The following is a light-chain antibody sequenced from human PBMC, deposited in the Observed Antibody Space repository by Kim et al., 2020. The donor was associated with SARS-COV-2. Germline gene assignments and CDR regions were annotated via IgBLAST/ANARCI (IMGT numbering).Light chain of an antibody. V-gene: IGLV1-51*01. Sequence: GQKVTISCSGRRSNIGSNDVSWYQQLPGTAPKLLIYATRNRPSGIPDRFSGSKSGTSATLGISGLQSGDEADYYCATWDDSLSAGVFGGGTRLTVL. CDR2: ATR. CDR3: ATWDDSLSAGV. CDR1: RSNIGSND. J-gene: IGLJ3*02.